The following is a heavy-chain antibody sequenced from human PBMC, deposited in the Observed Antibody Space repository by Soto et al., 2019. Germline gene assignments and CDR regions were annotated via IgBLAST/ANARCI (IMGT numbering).Heavy chain of an antibody. Sequence: PSETLSLTGTVSDDAISSSCWSWIRQPPGKGLDWIGYIYSSGSTNYNPSLKSRVTMSLDTSKNQFSLKLSSVTAADTAMYYCARGESVKNLLPPWGQGTLVTVSS. CDR1: DDAISSSC. D-gene: IGHD3-22*01. J-gene: IGHJ5*02. CDR2: IYSSGST. V-gene: IGHV4-59*01. CDR3: ARGESVKNLLPP.